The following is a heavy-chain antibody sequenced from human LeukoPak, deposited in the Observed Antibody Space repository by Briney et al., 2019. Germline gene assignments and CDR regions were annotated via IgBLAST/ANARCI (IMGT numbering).Heavy chain of an antibody. CDR2: IYSGGNT. CDR3: ARRAGDYSHPYDY. J-gene: IGHJ4*02. D-gene: IGHD3-22*01. CDR1: GFTFSNST. Sequence: GGSLRLSCAASGFTFSNSTMKWVRQAPGKGLEWVSFIYSGGNTYYADSVKGRFTISRDNSKDTVHLQMNSLRAEDTAMYYCARRAGDYSHPYDYWGQGTLVTVSS. V-gene: IGHV3-53*01.